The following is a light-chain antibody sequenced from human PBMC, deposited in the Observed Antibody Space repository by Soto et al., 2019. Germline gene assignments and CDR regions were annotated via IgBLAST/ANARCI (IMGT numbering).Light chain of an antibody. Sequence: QSALTQPPSVSGSPGQSVTISCTGTSSYVGSYNRVSWYQQPPGTAPKVMIYDVSNRPSGVPDRFSGSKSGNTASLTISGLQAEDESDYYCSSYTSSSTYVFGTGTKVTVL. CDR3: SSYTSSSTYV. V-gene: IGLV2-18*02. CDR2: DVS. CDR1: SSYVGSYNR. J-gene: IGLJ1*01.